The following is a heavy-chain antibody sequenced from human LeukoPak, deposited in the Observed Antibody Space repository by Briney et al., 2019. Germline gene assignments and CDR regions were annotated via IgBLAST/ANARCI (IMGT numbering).Heavy chain of an antibody. J-gene: IGHJ4*02. CDR2: IRSKAYGGTT. V-gene: IGHV3-49*03. D-gene: IGHD6-19*01. Sequence: GGSLRLSCTASGFTFGDYAMSWFRQAPGKGLEWVGFIRSKAYGGTTEYAASVKGRFTISRDDSKSIAYLQMNSLKTEDTAVYYCTSQQGSGWYPQYYFDYWGQGTLVTVSS. CDR3: TSQQGSGWYPQYYFDY. CDR1: GFTFGDYA.